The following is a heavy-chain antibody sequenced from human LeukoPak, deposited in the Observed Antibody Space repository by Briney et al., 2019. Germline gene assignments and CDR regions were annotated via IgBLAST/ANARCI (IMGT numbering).Heavy chain of an antibody. J-gene: IGHJ6*04. CDR1: GFTFDDYA. V-gene: IGHV3-9*01. D-gene: IGHD1/OR15-1a*01. Sequence: GRSLRLSCAASGFTFDDYAMHWVRQAPGKGLEWVSGISWNSGSIGYADSVKGRFTISRDNAKNSLYLQMNSLRVEDTAVYFCAGGNSMDVWGKGTAVTVSS. CDR2: ISWNSGSI. CDR3: AGGNSMDV.